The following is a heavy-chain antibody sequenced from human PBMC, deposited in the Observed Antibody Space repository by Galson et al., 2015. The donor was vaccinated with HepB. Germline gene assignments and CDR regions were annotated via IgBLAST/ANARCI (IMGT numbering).Heavy chain of an antibody. D-gene: IGHD4-11*01. V-gene: IGHV4-34*01. CDR2: INHSGST. CDR1: GGSFSGYY. J-gene: IGHJ5*02. CDR3: ARELQYLNWFDP. Sequence: ETLSLTCAVYGGSFSGYYWSWIRQPPGKGLEWIGEINHSGSTNYNPSLKSRVTISVDTSKNQFSLKLSSVTAADTAVYYCARELQYLNWFDPWGQGTLVTVSS.